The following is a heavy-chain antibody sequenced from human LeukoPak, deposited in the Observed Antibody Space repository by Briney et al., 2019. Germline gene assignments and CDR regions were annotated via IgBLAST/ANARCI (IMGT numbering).Heavy chain of an antibody. J-gene: IGHJ4*02. D-gene: IGHD5-18*01. Sequence: GGSLRLSCEASGFTFGSHAMYWVRQAPGKGLEWVAGIFGSGGSPHYADSAKGRFTISRDNSRNTVYLQINSLRAEDTAVYYCGKTTVGYSSGQKPAWPVDYWGQGTLVTVSS. CDR1: GFTFGSHA. CDR3: GKTTVGYSSGQKPAWPVDY. V-gene: IGHV3-23*01. CDR2: IFGSGGSP.